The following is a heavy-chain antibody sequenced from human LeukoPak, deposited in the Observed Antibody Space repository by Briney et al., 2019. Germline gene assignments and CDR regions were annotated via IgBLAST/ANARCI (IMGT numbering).Heavy chain of an antibody. D-gene: IGHD3-16*02. CDR3: ARDFFAFGGVIALLDY. CDR2: IKQDGSEK. V-gene: IGHV3-7*01. CDR1: GFTFSSYW. J-gene: IGHJ4*02. Sequence: PGGSLRLSCAASGFTFSSYWMSWVRQAPGKGLEWVANIKQDGSEKYYVDSVKGRFTISRDNAKNSLYLQMISLRDEDTAVYYCARDFFAFGGVIALLDYWGQGTLVTVSS.